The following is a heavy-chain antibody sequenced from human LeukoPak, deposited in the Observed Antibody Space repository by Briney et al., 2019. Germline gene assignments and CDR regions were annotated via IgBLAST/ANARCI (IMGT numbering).Heavy chain of an antibody. CDR3: ASILGYCSSTSCRYFDY. D-gene: IGHD2-2*01. J-gene: IGHJ4*02. CDR1: GGSISSSSYY. CDR2: IYYSGST. Sequence: SETLSLTCTVSGGSISSSSYYWGWIRQPPGKGLEWIGSIYYSGSTYYNPSLRSRVTISVDTSKNQFSLKLGSVTAADTAVYYCASILGYCSSTSCRYFDYWGQGTLVTVSS. V-gene: IGHV4-39*01.